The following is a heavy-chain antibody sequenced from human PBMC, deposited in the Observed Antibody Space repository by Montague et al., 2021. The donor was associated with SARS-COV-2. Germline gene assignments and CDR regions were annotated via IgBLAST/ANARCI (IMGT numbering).Heavy chain of an antibody. J-gene: IGHJ6*02. CDR3: ARVRYYGSGTSLGMDV. CDR1: GGSISGSNW. V-gene: IGHV4-4*02. Sequence: SETLSLTCAVSGGSISGSNWWTWLRQPPGKGLEWIGEINHSGSANYNPSLKSRVTISVDTSKNQFSLKLSSVTAADTAVYYCARVRYYGSGTSLGMDVWGQGTTVTVSS. CDR2: INHSGSA. D-gene: IGHD3-10*01.